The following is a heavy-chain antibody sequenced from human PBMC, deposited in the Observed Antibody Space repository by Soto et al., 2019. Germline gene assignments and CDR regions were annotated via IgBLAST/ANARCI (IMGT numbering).Heavy chain of an antibody. J-gene: IGHJ4*02. D-gene: IGHD4-17*01. Sequence: SQTLSLTCTVSGGSVTNSSYYWGWIRQSPGKGLEWIGSVYYRGRSYSKSSVKSRVTISVDTSKNRFSLSLNSVTASDTAVYFCVSQRTTVPTQAYFDYWGPGALVTVSS. V-gene: IGHV4-39*01. CDR1: GGSVTNSSYY. CDR3: VSQRTTVPTQAYFDY. CDR2: VYYRGRS.